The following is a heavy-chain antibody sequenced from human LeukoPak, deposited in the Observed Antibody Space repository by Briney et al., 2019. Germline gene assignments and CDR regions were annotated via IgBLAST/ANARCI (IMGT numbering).Heavy chain of an antibody. CDR1: GFTFSSYG. CDR3: AKGGGYEAQYYYYYLDV. J-gene: IGHJ6*03. Sequence: GGSLRLSCAASGFTFSSYGMYWVRQAPGKGLEWVAFIRYDGSNKYYADSVKGRFTVSRDNSKNTLYLQMKSLRAEDRAVYYCAKGGGYEAQYYYYYLDVWGKGTTVTISS. CDR2: IRYDGSNK. D-gene: IGHD5-12*01. V-gene: IGHV3-30*02.